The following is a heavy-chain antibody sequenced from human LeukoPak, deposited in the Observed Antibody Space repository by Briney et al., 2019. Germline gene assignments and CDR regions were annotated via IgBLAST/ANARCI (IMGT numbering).Heavy chain of an antibody. Sequence: SETLSLTCTVSGGSISSYYWSWIRQPPGKGLEWIGSIYYSGSTYYNPSLKSRVTISVDTSKNQFSLKLSSVTAADTAVYYCARERVDDSYGYVDYWGQGTLVTVSS. CDR2: IYYSGST. CDR3: ARERVDDSYGYVDY. J-gene: IGHJ4*02. D-gene: IGHD5-18*01. V-gene: IGHV4-39*07. CDR1: GGSISSYY.